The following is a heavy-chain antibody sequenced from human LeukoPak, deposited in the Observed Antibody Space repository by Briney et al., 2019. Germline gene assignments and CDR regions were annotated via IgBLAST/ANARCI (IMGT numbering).Heavy chain of an antibody. V-gene: IGHV4-39*01. D-gene: IGHD3-16*01. CDR1: GGSISSSSYY. J-gene: IGHJ5*02. Sequence: PSETLSLTCTVSGGSISSSSYYWGWIRQPPGKGLEWIVSIYYSGSTYYNPSLKSRVTISVDTAKNQFSLKLSSVTAADTAVYYCARPRYLIRPGESSNWFDPWGQGTLVTVSS. CDR2: IYYSGST. CDR3: ARPRYLIRPGESSNWFDP.